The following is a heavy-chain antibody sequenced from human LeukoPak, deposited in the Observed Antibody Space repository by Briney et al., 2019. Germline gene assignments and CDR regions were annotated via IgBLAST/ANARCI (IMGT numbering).Heavy chain of an antibody. CDR3: AKDAVAGVRWFDP. D-gene: IGHD6-19*01. Sequence: GGSLRLSRAASGFTFSSYAMHWVRQAPGKGLEWVAVISYDGSNKYYADSVKGRFTISRDNSKNTLYLQMNSLRAEDTALYYCAKDAVAGVRWFDPWGKGTLVTVSS. CDR2: ISYDGSNK. CDR1: GFTFSSYA. J-gene: IGHJ5*02. V-gene: IGHV3-30-3*01.